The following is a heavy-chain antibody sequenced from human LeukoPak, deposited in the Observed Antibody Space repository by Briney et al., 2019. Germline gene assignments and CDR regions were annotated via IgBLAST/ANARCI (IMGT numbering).Heavy chain of an antibody. Sequence: PGGSLRLSCAVSGSTLSSYSMNWVRQAPGKGLEWVSSISSSSSHIYYADSVKGRFTISRDNAKNTVYLQMNSLRAEDTAVYYCVSFYETYWGRGTLVTVSS. CDR1: GSTLSSYS. V-gene: IGHV3-21*01. CDR3: VSFYETY. CDR2: ISSSSSHI. D-gene: IGHD2/OR15-2a*01. J-gene: IGHJ4*02.